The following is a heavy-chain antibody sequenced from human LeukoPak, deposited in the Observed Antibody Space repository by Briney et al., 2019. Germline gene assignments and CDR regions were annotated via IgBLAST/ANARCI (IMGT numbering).Heavy chain of an antibody. J-gene: IGHJ4*02. Sequence: ASVKVSCKASGGTFSSYAISWVRQAPGQGLEWMGGIIPIFGTANYAQKFQGRVTITADESTSTAYMELSSLRSDDTAVYYCARDTRRELRLYFDYWGQGTLVIVSS. CDR3: ARDTRRELRLYFDY. D-gene: IGHD1-1*01. CDR1: GGTFSSYA. V-gene: IGHV1-69*13. CDR2: IIPIFGTA.